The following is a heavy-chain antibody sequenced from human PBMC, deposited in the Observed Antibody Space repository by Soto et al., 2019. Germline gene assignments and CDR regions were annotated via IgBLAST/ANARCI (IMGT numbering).Heavy chain of an antibody. V-gene: IGHV1-18*01. J-gene: IGHJ4*02. D-gene: IGHD1-26*01. CDR1: GYTFTSYG. CDR3: ARREGATTSKQNDY. Sequence: ASVKVSCKASGYTFTSYGISWVRQAPGQGLEWMGWISAYNGNTNYAQKLQGRVTMTTDTSTSTAYMELRSLRSDDTAVYYWARREGATTSKQNDYWGQGTLVTVSS. CDR2: ISAYNGNT.